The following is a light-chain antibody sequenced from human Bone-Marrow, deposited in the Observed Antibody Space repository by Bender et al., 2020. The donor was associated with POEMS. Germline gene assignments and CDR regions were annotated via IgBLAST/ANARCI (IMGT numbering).Light chain of an antibody. Sequence: QSALTQPASVSGSPGQSITISCTGTSSDVGGYNHVSWYQLQPGKAPKLLFYDVSYRPSGVSNRFSGSKSGTSASLAITGLQAVDEADYFCQSYDTSLSGSVFGSGTKVTVL. CDR2: DVS. J-gene: IGLJ1*01. CDR1: SSDVGGYNH. V-gene: IGLV2-14*03. CDR3: QSYDTSLSGSV.